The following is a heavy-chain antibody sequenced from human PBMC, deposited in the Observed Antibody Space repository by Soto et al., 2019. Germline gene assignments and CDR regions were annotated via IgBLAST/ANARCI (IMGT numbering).Heavy chain of an antibody. Sequence: QVQLVQSGGEVRKAGASVRVSCKTSGYPFTSYDISGVRQAPGQGLEWMGWINPYNGDTNYTQTFQGRVTMTKDTSTTTVYMELRSLKFDDTAVYFCARDPVAGHFDNWGQGTLVTVSS. D-gene: IGHD6-19*01. CDR3: ARDPVAGHFDN. CDR1: GYPFTSYD. CDR2: INPYNGDT. J-gene: IGHJ4*02. V-gene: IGHV1-18*04.